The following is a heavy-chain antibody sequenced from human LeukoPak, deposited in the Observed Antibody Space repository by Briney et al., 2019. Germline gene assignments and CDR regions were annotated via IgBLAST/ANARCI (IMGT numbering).Heavy chain of an antibody. Sequence: TGGSLRLSCTASGFAFSVYAMSWLRQPPGKGLEWVSTINANSGTTSYAASVRGRFTISRDNSKNTLHLQLNTLRADDTATYYCAKPVSGGLAVTADWFHPWGQGTLVVVSS. CDR2: INANSGTT. CDR1: GFAFSVYA. CDR3: AKPVSGGLAVTADWFHP. V-gene: IGHV3-23*01. D-gene: IGHD6-19*01. J-gene: IGHJ5*01.